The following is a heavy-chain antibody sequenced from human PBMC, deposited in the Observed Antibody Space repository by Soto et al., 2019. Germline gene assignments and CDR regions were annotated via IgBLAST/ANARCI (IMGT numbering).Heavy chain of an antibody. CDR3: ARLRGDSWFDF. CDR2: TYYRSRWFN. J-gene: IGHJ5*01. V-gene: IGHV6-1*01. CDR1: RDSVSSNSAT. Sequence: PSQTLSLTCTISRDSVSSNSATWYWIRQSPSRGLEWLGRTYYRSRWFNDYAGSVKGRITINPDTSNNQFSLQLTSLSPDDTAVYYCARLRGDSWFDFWGQATRV.